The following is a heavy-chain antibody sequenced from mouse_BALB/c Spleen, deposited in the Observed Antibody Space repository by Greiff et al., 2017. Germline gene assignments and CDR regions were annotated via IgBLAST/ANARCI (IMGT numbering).Heavy chain of an antibody. CDR3: ARSEEFAY. CDR2: ISSGSSTI. Sequence: VQLKESGGGLVQPGGSRKLSCAASGFTFSSFGMHWVRQAPEKGLEWVAYISSGSSTIYYADTVKGRFTISRDNPKNTLFLQMTSLRSEDTAMYYCARSEEFAYWGQGTLVTVSA. V-gene: IGHV5-17*02. CDR1: GFTFSSFG. J-gene: IGHJ3*01.